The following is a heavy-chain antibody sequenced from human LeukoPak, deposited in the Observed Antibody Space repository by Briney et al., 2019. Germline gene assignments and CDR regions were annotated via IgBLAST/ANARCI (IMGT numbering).Heavy chain of an antibody. CDR3: ARVGVLSIVVVSTSHYYYYMDV. V-gene: IGHV4-4*07. Sequence: SETLSLTCTGSGGSISSYYWSWIRQPAGKGLEWIGRIYTSGSTNYNPSLKSRVTMSVDTSKNQFSLMLSSVTAADTAVYYCARVGVLSIVVVSTSHYYYYMDVWGKGTTVTVSS. CDR2: IYTSGST. J-gene: IGHJ6*03. CDR1: GGSISSYY. D-gene: IGHD3-22*01.